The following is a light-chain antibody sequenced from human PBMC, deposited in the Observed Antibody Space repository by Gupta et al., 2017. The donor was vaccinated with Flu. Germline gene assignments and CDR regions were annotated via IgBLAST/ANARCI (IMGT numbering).Light chain of an antibody. CDR2: HDS. Sequence: SYELTQPVSVSVSPGQAANIPCSGENLGSKYTSWYLQRPGLSPVLRIFHDSKRPSGIPERFYGSKYVETDNLTIRGTQVVEESQDLGQEWERGSVVFGGGTKLTVL. CDR1: NLGSKY. J-gene: IGLJ2*01. V-gene: IGLV3-1*01. CDR3: QEWERGSVV.